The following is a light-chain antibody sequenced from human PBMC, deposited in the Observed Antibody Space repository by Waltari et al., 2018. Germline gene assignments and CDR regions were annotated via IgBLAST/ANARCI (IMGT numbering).Light chain of an antibody. CDR1: QDIGDD. J-gene: IGKJ1*01. CDR3: QQYYNTQWT. CDR2: DAS. V-gene: IGKV1-17*01. Sequence: DIQMTQSPSSLSASVGDRVTITCRASQDIGDDLGWYQQTPGRAPKRLIYDASRLQSGVPSRFSGSGSGTEFTLTISSLQPEDVAVYYCQQYYNTQWTFGQGTKVEIK.